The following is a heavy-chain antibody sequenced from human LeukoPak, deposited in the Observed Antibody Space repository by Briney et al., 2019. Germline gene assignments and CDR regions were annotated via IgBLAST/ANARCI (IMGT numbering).Heavy chain of an antibody. Sequence: ASVKVSCKVSGYTLTELSMHWVRQAPGKGLEWMGGFDPEDGETIYAQKFQGRVTMTEDTSTDTAYMELSRLRSDDTAVYYCARDSGDKDWFDPWGQGTLVTVSS. J-gene: IGHJ5*02. CDR1: GYTLTELS. D-gene: IGHD3-10*01. CDR2: FDPEDGET. CDR3: ARDSGDKDWFDP. V-gene: IGHV1-24*01.